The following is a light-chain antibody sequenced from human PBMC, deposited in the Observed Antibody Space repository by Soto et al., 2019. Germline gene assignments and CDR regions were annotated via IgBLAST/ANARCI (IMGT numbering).Light chain of an antibody. Sequence: SYELTQPPSVSVSPGQTASITCSGDKLGEKYACWYQQKPGQSPVLVIYQDTKRPSGIPERFSGSNSGSTATLTISGTQAMDEADYYCCSYAGSFTYVFGTGTQLTVL. CDR3: CSYAGSFTYV. J-gene: IGLJ1*01. V-gene: IGLV3-1*01. CDR1: KLGEKY. CDR2: QDT.